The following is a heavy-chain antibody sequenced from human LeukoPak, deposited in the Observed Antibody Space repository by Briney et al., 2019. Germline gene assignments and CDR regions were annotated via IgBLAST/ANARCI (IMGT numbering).Heavy chain of an antibody. V-gene: IGHV3-7*01. J-gene: IGHJ4*02. Sequence: GGSLRLSCAASGFTFSSYWMTWVRQAPGKGLEWVANIKQDGSEKYYVDSVKGRFTISRDSAKNSLYLQMNSLRDEDTAVFYCASGSGHWGQGTLVTVSS. CDR1: GFTFSSYW. CDR3: ASGSGH. D-gene: IGHD2-2*03. CDR2: IKQDGSEK.